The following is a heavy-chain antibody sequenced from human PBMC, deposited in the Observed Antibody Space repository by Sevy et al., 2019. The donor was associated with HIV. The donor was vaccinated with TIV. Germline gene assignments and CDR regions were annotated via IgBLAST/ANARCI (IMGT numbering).Heavy chain of an antibody. Sequence: GGSLRLSCAASGFTFSSYAMSWVRQAPGKGLEWVAVISYDGSNKYYADSVKGRFTISRDNSKNTLYLQMNSLRAEDTAVYYCAKADSSGYYYLDYWGQGTLVTVSS. CDR3: AKADSSGYYYLDY. CDR2: ISYDGSNK. D-gene: IGHD3-22*01. CDR1: GFTFSSYA. V-gene: IGHV3-30*18. J-gene: IGHJ4*02.